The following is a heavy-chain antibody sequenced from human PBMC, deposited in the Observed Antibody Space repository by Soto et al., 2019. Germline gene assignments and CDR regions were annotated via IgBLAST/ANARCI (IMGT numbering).Heavy chain of an antibody. CDR2: ILSSGGA. Sequence: QVQLQESGPEVVKPSETLSLTCAVSGGPISGYNWTWIRQPPGKGLEFIGYILSSGGANYNPSLESRVTISVDASRNQFFLKLTSVTAADTAVYYCARGRRQLPYWGQGTLVTVSS. V-gene: IGHV4-59*01. CDR1: GGPISGYN. D-gene: IGHD2-2*01. J-gene: IGHJ4*02. CDR3: ARGRRQLPY.